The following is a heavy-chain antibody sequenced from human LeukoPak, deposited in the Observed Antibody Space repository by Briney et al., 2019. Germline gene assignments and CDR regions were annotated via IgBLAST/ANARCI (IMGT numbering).Heavy chain of an antibody. V-gene: IGHV1-2*06. D-gene: IGHD3-22*01. CDR2: INPNSGGT. CDR3: ARDLVRITMIVGGHDNWFDP. J-gene: IGHJ5*02. Sequence: ASVKVSCKASGYTFTGYYMHWVRQAPGQGLEWMGRINPNSGGTNYAQKFQGRVTMTRDTPISTAYMELSRLRSDDTAVYYCARDLVRITMIVGGHDNWFDPWGQGTLVTVSS. CDR1: GYTFTGYY.